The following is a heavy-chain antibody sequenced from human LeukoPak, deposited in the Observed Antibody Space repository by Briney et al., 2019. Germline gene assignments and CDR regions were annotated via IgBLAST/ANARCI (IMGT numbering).Heavy chain of an antibody. J-gene: IGHJ4*02. V-gene: IGHV3-43*01. CDR3: AKEEVSGWSEADY. CDR2: INGNGGST. CDR1: GFTFKDYN. Sequence: GGSLRLSCAASGFTFKDYNMHWVRQAPGKGLEWVSLINGNGGSTFYADSVKGRFTISRDNSKNSLYLQMSSLRTDDTALYYCAKEEVSGWSEADYWGQGTLVTVSS. D-gene: IGHD6-19*01.